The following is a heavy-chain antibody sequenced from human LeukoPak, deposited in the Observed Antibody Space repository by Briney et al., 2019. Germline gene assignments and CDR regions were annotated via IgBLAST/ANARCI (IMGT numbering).Heavy chain of an antibody. CDR2: IYYSGST. J-gene: IGHJ4*02. Sequence: SQTLSLTCTVSGGSISSGDYYWSWIRQPPGKGLEWIGYIYYSGSTYYNPSLKSRVTISVDTSKNQFTLKLSSVTAADTAVYYCARHVEDSGEIPIDYWGQGTLVTVSS. D-gene: IGHD5-24*01. CDR1: GGSISSGDYY. V-gene: IGHV4-30-4*08. CDR3: ARHVEDSGEIPIDY.